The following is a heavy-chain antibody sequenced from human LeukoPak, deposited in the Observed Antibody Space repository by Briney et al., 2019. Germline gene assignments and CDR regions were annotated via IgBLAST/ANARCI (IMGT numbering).Heavy chain of an antibody. V-gene: IGHV3-48*03. CDR2: ISYTGSTI. D-gene: IGHD3-10*01. J-gene: IGHJ3*02. Sequence: GGSLRLSCAASGFTFSSYEMDWVRQAPGKGLEWVSYISYTGSTIYYAESVKGRFNISIDNAKNSLYLQMNSLRAEDTAVYYCVRDKRFGGVWIRAFDIWGQGTMVTVSS. CDR3: VRDKRFGGVWIRAFDI. CDR1: GFTFSSYE.